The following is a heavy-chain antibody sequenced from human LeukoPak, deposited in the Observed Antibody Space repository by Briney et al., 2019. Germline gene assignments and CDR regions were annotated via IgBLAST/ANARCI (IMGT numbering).Heavy chain of an antibody. CDR1: GGSISSYY. Sequence: SETLSLTCTVSGGSISSYYRSWIRQPPGKGLEWIGYIYYSGSTNHNPSLKSRVTISVDTSKNQFSLKLSSVTAADTAVYYCARGSRDIVLMVYAHTLLYYFDYWGQGTLVTVSS. V-gene: IGHV4-59*12. J-gene: IGHJ4*02. CDR2: IYYSGST. D-gene: IGHD2-8*01. CDR3: ARGSRDIVLMVYAHTLLYYFDY.